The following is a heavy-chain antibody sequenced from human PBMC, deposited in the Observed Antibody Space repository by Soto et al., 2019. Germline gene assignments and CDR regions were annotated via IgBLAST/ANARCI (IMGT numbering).Heavy chain of an antibody. D-gene: IGHD4-4*01. CDR3: ATSRLSYPSYSNYGDSQSYGMDV. Sequence: GASVKVSCKVSGYTLTELSMHWVRQAPGKGLEWMGGFDPEDGETIYAQKFQGRVTMTEDTSTDTAYMELSSLRSEDTAVYYCATSRLSYPSYSNYGDSQSYGMDVWGQGTTVTVSS. J-gene: IGHJ6*02. V-gene: IGHV1-24*01. CDR2: FDPEDGET. CDR1: GYTLTELS.